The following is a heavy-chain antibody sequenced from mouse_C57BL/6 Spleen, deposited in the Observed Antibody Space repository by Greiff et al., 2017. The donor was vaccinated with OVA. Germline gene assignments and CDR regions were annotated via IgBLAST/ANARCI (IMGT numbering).Heavy chain of an antibody. J-gene: IGHJ1*03. D-gene: IGHD2-2*01. CDR1: GYTFTDYE. Sequence: QVHVKQSGAELVRPGASVTLSCKASGYTFTDYEMHWVKQTPVHGLEWIGAIDPETGGTAYNQKFKGKAILTADKSSSTAYMELRSLTSEDSAVYYCTEVWLRQDFWYFDVWGTGTTVTVSS. CDR3: TEVWLRQDFWYFDV. CDR2: IDPETGGT. V-gene: IGHV1-15*01.